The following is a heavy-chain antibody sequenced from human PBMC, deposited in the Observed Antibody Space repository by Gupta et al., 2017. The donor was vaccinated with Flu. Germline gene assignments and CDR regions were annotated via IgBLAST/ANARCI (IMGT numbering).Heavy chain of an antibody. V-gene: IGHV3-33*01. CDR3: ARGGARQLGGESVDY. J-gene: IGHJ4*02. CDR2: IWYDGSNK. Sequence: QVQLVESGGGVVQPGRSLRLSCAASGFTFSSYGMHWVRQAPGKGLEWVAVIWYDGSNKYYADSVKGRFTISRDNSKNTLYLQMNSLRAEDTAVYYCARGGARQLGGESVDYWGQGTLVTVAS. CDR1: GFTFSSYG. D-gene: IGHD6-6*01.